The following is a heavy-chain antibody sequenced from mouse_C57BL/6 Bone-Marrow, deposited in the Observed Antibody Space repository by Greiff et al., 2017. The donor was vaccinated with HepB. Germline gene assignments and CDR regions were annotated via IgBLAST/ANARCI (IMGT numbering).Heavy chain of an antibody. CDR1: GFTFSDYY. J-gene: IGHJ2*01. V-gene: IGHV5-16*01. CDR2: INYDGSST. CDR3: ARERGSGYDY. Sequence: EVQLQQSEGGLVQPGSSMKLSCTASGFTFSDYYMAWVRQVPEKGLEWVANINYDGSSTYYLDSLKSRFIISRDNAKNILYLQMSSLKSEDTATYYCARERGSGYDYWGQGTTLTVSS. D-gene: IGHD3-2*02.